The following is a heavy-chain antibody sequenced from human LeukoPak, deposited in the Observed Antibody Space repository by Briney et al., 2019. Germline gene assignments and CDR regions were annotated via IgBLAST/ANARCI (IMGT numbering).Heavy chain of an antibody. CDR1: GFTFSHYE. CDR3: ATLTVASPFDY. J-gene: IGHJ4*02. Sequence: GGSLRLSCAASGFTFSHYEMYWVRQAPGKGLEWVSYISPTGSTMYYADSVKGRFTIPRDNAKNSLYLQMNSLRADDTAVYYCATLTVASPFDYWGQGALVTVSS. CDR2: ISPTGSTM. D-gene: IGHD5-12*01. V-gene: IGHV3-48*03.